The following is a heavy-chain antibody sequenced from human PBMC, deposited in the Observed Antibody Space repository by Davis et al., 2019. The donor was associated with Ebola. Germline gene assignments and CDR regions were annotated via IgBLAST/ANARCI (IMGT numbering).Heavy chain of an antibody. V-gene: IGHV3-11*06. J-gene: IGHJ6*04. Sequence: GGSLRLSCAAYGFTLSGYYMSWIRQAPGKGLEWVSSITPSSSPTHYADSVKGRFTISRDNAKNSLYLQMNSLRAEDTAVYYCARDPGSSWYFMDVWGKGTTVAVSS. CDR1: GFTLSGYY. CDR2: ITPSSSPT. CDR3: ARDPGSSWYFMDV. D-gene: IGHD6-13*01.